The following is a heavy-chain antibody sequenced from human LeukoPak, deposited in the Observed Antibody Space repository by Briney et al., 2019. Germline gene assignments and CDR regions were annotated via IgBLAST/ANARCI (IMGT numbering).Heavy chain of an antibody. J-gene: IGHJ4*02. CDR3: ARLSKGRYFDYTFDH. CDR1: GGSVSSYEYY. V-gene: IGHV4-39*01. Sequence: SETLSLTCTVSGGSVSSYEYYWGWIRQPPGKGLEWMGNTYYSGSTYYNPSLKSRLTMSVDTSKNQFSLKMSSVTAADTAVYYCARLSKGRYFDYTFDHWGQGALVTVSS. CDR2: TYYSGST. D-gene: IGHD3-9*01.